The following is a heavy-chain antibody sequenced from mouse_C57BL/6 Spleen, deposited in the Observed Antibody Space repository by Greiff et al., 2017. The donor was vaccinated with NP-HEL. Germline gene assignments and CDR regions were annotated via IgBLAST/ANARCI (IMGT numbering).Heavy chain of an antibody. J-gene: IGHJ3*01. CDR3: ARSYYYGSIFAY. CDR2: ISSGSSTI. V-gene: IGHV5-17*01. CDR1: GFTFSDYG. Sequence: EVQVVESGGGLVKPGGSLKLSCAASGFTFSDYGMHWVRQAPEKGLEWVAYISSGSSTIYYADTVNGRFTISRDNAKNTLFLQMTSLRSKDTAMYYCARSYYYGSIFAYWGQGTLVTVSA. D-gene: IGHD1-1*01.